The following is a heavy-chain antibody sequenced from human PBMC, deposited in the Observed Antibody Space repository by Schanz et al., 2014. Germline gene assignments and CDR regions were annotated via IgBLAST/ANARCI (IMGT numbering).Heavy chain of an antibody. Sequence: QGQLVQSGAEVKKPGASVKVSCKASGYTFTTYYIHWVRQAPGQGLEWMGKINPSSGTTRIAQNFQGRLTVTRDTSTSTVNMELSSLRSGDTAGYYYTKGRTFGRWGQGTLVTVSS. CDR1: GYTFTTYY. CDR3: TKGRTFGR. D-gene: IGHD3-10*01. CDR2: INPSSGTT. V-gene: IGHV1-46*01. J-gene: IGHJ4*02.